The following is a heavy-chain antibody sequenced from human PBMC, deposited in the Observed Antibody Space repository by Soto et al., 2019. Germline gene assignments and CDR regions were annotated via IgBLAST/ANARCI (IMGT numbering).Heavy chain of an antibody. CDR2: IYYSGST. CDR3: AREGHYDYIWGSYRSGAGYYYMDV. D-gene: IGHD3-16*02. J-gene: IGHJ6*03. Sequence: SETLSLTCTVSGGSISSYYWSWIRQPPGKGLEWIGYIYYSGSTNYNPSLKSRVNISVDTSKNQFSLKLSSVTAADTAVYYCAREGHYDYIWGSYRSGAGYYYMDVWGKGTTVTVSS. CDR1: GGSISSYY. V-gene: IGHV4-59*01.